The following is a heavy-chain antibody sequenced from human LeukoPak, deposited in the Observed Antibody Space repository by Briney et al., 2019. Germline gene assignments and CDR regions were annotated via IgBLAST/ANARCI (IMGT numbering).Heavy chain of an antibody. J-gene: IGHJ4*02. CDR2: IKQDGSEK. V-gene: IGHV3-7*01. D-gene: IGHD6-19*01. CDR3: ARDSSGWYSGNDY. Sequence: GGPLRLSCAASGFTFSSYWMSWVRQAPGKGLEWVANIKQDGSEKYYVDSVKGRFTISRDNAKNSLYLQMNSLRAEDTAVYYCARDSSGWYSGNDYWGQGTLVTVSS. CDR1: GFTFSSYW.